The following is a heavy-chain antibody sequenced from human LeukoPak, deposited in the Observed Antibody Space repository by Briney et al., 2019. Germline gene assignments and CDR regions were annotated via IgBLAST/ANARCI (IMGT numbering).Heavy chain of an antibody. V-gene: IGHV3-23*01. CDR1: GFTFSSYA. J-gene: IGHJ5*02. D-gene: IGHD3-3*01. CDR3: AKKDFWSGYYGSS. Sequence: GGSLRLSCAASGFTFSSYAMTWVRQAPGKGLEWVSTITSGSTTYYADSVKGRFTISRDNSKSTLYLQMNSLRAEDTAVYYCAKKDFWSGYYGSSWGQGTLVTVSS. CDR2: ITSGSTT.